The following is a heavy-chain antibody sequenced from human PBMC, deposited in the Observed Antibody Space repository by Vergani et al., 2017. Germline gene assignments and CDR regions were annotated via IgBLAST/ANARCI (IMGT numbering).Heavy chain of an antibody. CDR2: IYYSGST. Sequence: QVQLQESGPGLVKPSQTLSLTCTVSGGSISSGGYYWSWIRQHPGKGLEWIGYIYYSGSTYYNPSLKSRVTISVDTSKNQFSLKLSSVTAADTAVYYCVRYVRLGSDGTIFGVVTSHDAFDIWGQGTMVTVSS. CDR3: VRYVRLGSDGTIFGVVTSHDAFDI. J-gene: IGHJ3*02. V-gene: IGHV4-31*03. D-gene: IGHD3-3*01. CDR1: GGSISSGGYY.